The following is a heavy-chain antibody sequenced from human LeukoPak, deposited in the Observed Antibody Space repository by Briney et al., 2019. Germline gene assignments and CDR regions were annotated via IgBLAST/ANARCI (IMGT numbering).Heavy chain of an antibody. CDR1: GFTFSGYT. CDR3: ARDPNVLGITPYYFDF. J-gene: IGHJ4*02. Sequence: GGSLRLSCAASGFTFSGYTMTWVRQAPGKGLEWVASISSDSSYIDYADSVKGRFTISRDNAKNSLFLKTDTLRGDDTGIYYCARDPNVLGITPYYFDFWGQGTLVTVSS. D-gene: IGHD3-10*02. V-gene: IGHV3-21*01. CDR2: ISSDSSYI.